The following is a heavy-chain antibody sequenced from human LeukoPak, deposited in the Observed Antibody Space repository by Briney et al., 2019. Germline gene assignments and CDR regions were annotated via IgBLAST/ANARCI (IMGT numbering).Heavy chain of an antibody. CDR3: ARQRNIVATIFDY. V-gene: IGHV1-69*05. CDR2: IIPIFGTA. J-gene: IGHJ4*02. CDR1: GGTFSSYA. D-gene: IGHD5-12*01. Sequence: GASVKVSCKXSGGTFSSYAISWVRQAPGQGLEWMGGIIPIFGTANYAQKFQGRVTITTDKSTSTAYMELSSLRSEDTAVYYCARQRNIVATIFDYWGQGTLVTVSS.